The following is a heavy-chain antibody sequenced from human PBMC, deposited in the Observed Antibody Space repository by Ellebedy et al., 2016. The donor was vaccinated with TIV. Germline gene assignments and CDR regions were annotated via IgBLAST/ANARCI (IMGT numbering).Heavy chain of an antibody. Sequence: SEILSLTCTVSGASITNSYWGWLRQPAGKGLEWIGRIDITENNHYSPSLKSRVTMSVDTSKNQFSLKLTSVTAADTALYYCVRDLNVWGQGTTVTVSS. CDR3: VRDLNV. CDR1: GASITNSY. J-gene: IGHJ6*02. CDR2: IDITENN. V-gene: IGHV4-4*07.